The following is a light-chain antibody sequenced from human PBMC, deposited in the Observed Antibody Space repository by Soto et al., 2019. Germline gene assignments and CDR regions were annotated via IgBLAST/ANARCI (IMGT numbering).Light chain of an antibody. CDR3: QEYNTYS. J-gene: IGKJ4*01. CDR1: QSISSW. V-gene: IGKV1-5*01. Sequence: DIQMTQSPSTLSASVGDRVTITCRASQSISSWLAWYQQKPGKAPKVLIFDASSLESGVPSRFSGSGYGTDFTLTISSLQPDDFANYYCQEYNTYSFGGGTKVEI. CDR2: DAS.